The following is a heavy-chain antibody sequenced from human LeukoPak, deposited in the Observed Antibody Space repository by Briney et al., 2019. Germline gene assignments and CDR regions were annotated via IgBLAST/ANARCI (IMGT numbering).Heavy chain of an antibody. CDR3: AKDMSTDGFSSFDY. CDR2: ISWNSGSI. Sequence: PGRSLRLSCAASGFTFSSYAMHWVRQAPGKGLEWVSGISWNSGSIGYADSVKGRFTISRDNAKNSLYLQMNSLRAEDMALYYCAKDMSTDGFSSFDYWGQGTLVTVSS. D-gene: IGHD2-21*02. CDR1: GFTFSSYA. J-gene: IGHJ4*02. V-gene: IGHV3-9*03.